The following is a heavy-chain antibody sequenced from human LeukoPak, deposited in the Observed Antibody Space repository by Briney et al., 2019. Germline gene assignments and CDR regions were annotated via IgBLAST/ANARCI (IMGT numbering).Heavy chain of an antibody. J-gene: IGHJ5*02. V-gene: IGHV4-61*02. CDR3: ARDALEMATGTLKT. CDR1: GGSISSGSYY. Sequence: SETLSLTCTVSGGSISSGSYYWSWIRQPAGKGLEWLGRIYTSGSANYNPSLKSRVTISVDTSKNQFSLKLSSVTAADTAVYYCARDALEMATGTLKTWGQGTLVTVSS. D-gene: IGHD5-24*01. CDR2: IYTSGSA.